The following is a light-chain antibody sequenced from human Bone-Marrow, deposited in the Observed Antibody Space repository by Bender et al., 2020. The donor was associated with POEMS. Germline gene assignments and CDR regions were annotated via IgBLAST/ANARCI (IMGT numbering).Light chain of an antibody. CDR1: SSNVGSYNL. CDR2: EVT. J-gene: IGLJ2*01. Sequence: QSALTQPASVSASLGQSITISCTGTSSNVGSYNLVSWYRKHPGKAPQLMIFEVTKRPSVVSDRFSGSKSGNTASLTISGLQAEDEADYYCCSYAGSSTLIFGGGTKLTVL. V-gene: IGLV2-23*02. CDR3: CSYAGSSTLI.